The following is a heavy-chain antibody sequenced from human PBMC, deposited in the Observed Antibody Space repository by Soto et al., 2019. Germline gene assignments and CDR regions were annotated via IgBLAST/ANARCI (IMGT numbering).Heavy chain of an antibody. Sequence: QVQLQESGPGLVKPSQTLSLTCTVSGGSISSGDYYWSWIRQPPGKGLEWIGYIYYSGSTYYNPSLKIRVTISVDTSKNQFSLKLSSVTADDTAVYYCARATYYYDSSGYYSVYFQHWGQGTLVTVCS. J-gene: IGHJ1*01. V-gene: IGHV4-30-4*01. CDR3: ARATYYYDSSGYYSVYFQH. CDR2: IYYSGST. CDR1: GGSISSGDYY. D-gene: IGHD3-22*01.